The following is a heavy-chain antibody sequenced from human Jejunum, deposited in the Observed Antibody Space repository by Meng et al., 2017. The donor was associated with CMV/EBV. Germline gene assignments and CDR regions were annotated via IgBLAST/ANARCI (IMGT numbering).Heavy chain of an antibody. CDR1: GGSCSSGDDY. Sequence: SGGSCSSGDDYWNWVRRPAGKGLEWIGRVYITGTTNFNPSLKSRVPISVDTSNNQFSLTLSSVTAADTAVYYCARSASLNSPFQYFDDWDQGTLVTVSS. CDR3: ARSASLNSPFQYFDD. J-gene: IGHJ4*02. CDR2: VYITGTT. D-gene: IGHD4-23*01. V-gene: IGHV4-61*02.